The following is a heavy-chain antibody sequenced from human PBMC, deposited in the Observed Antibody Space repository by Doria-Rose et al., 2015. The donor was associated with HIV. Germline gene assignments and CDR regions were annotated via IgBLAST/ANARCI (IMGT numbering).Heavy chain of an antibody. V-gene: IGHV3-73*01. Sequence: VQLQESGGDLVQPGGSLKLSCAASGFTFSGSAMHWVRQASGKGLEWVGHIRSKLDTYATAYAAPVKGRFTISRDDSKNTAYLQMNSLRTEDTAVYYCTSSGGFGDHIHFAPFWGQGTLVTVSS. J-gene: IGHJ4*02. D-gene: IGHD3-10*01. CDR3: TSSGGFGDHIHFAPF. CDR1: GFTFSGSA. CDR2: IRSKLDTYAT.